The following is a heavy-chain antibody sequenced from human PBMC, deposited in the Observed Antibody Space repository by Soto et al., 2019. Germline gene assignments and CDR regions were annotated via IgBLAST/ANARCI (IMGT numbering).Heavy chain of an antibody. CDR2: IVVGSGST. Sequence: GASVKVSCKASGFTFRNSAIQWVRQARGQGLEWIGRIVVGSGSTNYAQHFQERVTLTRDMSTGTAYMELSSLTSEDTAVYYCARGGGIVVVTAPYDHWGQGTLVTVSS. CDR1: GFTFRNSA. CDR3: ARGGGIVVVTAPYDH. J-gene: IGHJ4*02. V-gene: IGHV1-58*02. D-gene: IGHD2-21*02.